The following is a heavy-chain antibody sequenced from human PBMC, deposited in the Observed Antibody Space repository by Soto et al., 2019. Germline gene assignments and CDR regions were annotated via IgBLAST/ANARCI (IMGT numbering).Heavy chain of an antibody. Sequence: ASVKVSCKASGYTFTSYGISWVRQAPGQGLEWMGWISAYNGNTNYAQKLQGRVTMTTDTSTSTAYMELRSLRSDDTAVYYCARDLKSVTHPFVRFDYWGQGTLVTVSS. D-gene: IGHD4-17*01. CDR1: GYTFTSYG. CDR2: ISAYNGNT. V-gene: IGHV1-18*01. CDR3: ARDLKSVTHPFVRFDY. J-gene: IGHJ4*02.